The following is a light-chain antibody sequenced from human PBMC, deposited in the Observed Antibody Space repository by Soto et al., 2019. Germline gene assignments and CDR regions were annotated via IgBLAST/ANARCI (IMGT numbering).Light chain of an antibody. Sequence: QSVLTQPPSVSGAPGQRVTISCTGSSSNIGAGYDVHWYQQLPGTAPKLLIYVNINRPSGVPDRFSGSKSGTSASLAITGLQAEDEADYYYQSYDSSLSGYVFGTGTKLTVL. CDR2: VNI. V-gene: IGLV1-40*01. CDR1: SSNIGAGYD. CDR3: QSYDSSLSGYV. J-gene: IGLJ1*01.